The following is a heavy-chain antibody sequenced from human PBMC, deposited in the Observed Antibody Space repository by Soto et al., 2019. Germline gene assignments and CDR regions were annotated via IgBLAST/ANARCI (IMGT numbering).Heavy chain of an antibody. CDR3: ARELLSWLGSSSFDY. J-gene: IGHJ4*02. D-gene: IGHD2-15*01. CDR2: ISYDGSNK. V-gene: IGHV3-30-3*01. Sequence: GGSLRLSCAASGFTFSSYAMHWVRQAPGKGLEWVAVISYDGSNKYYADSVKGRFTISRDNSKNTLYLQMNSLRAEDTAVYYCARELLSWLGSSSFDYWGQGTLVTVSS. CDR1: GFTFSSYA.